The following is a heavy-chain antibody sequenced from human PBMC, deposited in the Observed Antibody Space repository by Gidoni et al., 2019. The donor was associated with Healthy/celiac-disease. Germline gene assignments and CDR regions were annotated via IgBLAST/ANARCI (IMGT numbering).Heavy chain of an antibody. CDR3: ARGEGLGVRGVMQTYFDY. CDR2: IYYSGST. D-gene: IGHD3-10*01. V-gene: IGHV4-31*03. CDR1: GGSISSGGYY. Sequence: QVQLQESGPGLVKPSQTLSLTCTVSGGSISSGGYYWSWIRQHPGKGLEWIGYIYYSGSTYYNPSLKSRVTISVDTSKNQFSLKLSSVTAADTAVYYCARGEGLGVRGVMQTYFDYWGQGTLVTVSS. J-gene: IGHJ4*02.